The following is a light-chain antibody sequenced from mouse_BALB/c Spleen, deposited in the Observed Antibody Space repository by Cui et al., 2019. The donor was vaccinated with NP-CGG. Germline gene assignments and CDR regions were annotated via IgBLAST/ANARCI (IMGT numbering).Light chain of an antibody. Sequence: QAVVTQESALTTSPGETVTLTCRSSTGAVTTSDYANWVQEKPDHFFTGLIGGTNNRAPGVPARFSGSLIGDKAVLTITGAQTEDGAMYFCALWYSNHWVFGGGTKLTVL. J-gene: IGLJ1*01. CDR1: TGAVTTSDY. CDR3: ALWYSNHWV. V-gene: IGLV1*01. CDR2: GTN.